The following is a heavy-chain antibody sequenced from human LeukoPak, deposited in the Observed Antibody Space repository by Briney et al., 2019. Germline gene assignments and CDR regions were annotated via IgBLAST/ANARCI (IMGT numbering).Heavy chain of an antibody. Sequence: GGSLRLSCAASGLTFSNYWMHWVRHAPGKGLVWVSRMNSDGSSTSYGDFVKGRLAISRDNAKNTLYLQMNSLGPEDTAVYHCARRYRWANWYFDLWGRGTLVTVSS. CDR3: ARRYRWANWYFDL. D-gene: IGHD2-2*02. CDR1: GLTFSNYW. V-gene: IGHV3-74*01. CDR2: MNSDGSST. J-gene: IGHJ2*01.